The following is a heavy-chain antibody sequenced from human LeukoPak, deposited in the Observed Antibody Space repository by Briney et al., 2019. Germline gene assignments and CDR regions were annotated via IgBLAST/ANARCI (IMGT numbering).Heavy chain of an antibody. CDR2: ISGSGGST. Sequence: GGSLRLSCAASGFTFSSYAMSWVRQAPGKGLEWVSAISGSGGSTYYADSVKGRFTISRDNSKNTLYLQMNSLRAEDTAVYYCANGRSIFEVVKPTPWGQGTLVTVSS. CDR1: GFTFSSYA. J-gene: IGHJ5*02. V-gene: IGHV3-23*01. CDR3: ANGRSIFEVVKPTP. D-gene: IGHD3-3*01.